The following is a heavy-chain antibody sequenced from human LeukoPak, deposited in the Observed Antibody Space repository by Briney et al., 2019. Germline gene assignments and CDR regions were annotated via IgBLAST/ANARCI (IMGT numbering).Heavy chain of an antibody. J-gene: IGHJ4*02. Sequence: PGGSLRLSCAASGFTFSSYGMSWVRQAPGQGLEWVSVISGSGVSTYYADSVKGRFTISRDNSKNTLYLQMNSRRAEDTAVYYCAKDHGSLGSGLNWGQGTLVTVSS. CDR3: AKDHGSLGSGLN. CDR1: GFTFSSYG. D-gene: IGHD3-10*01. V-gene: IGHV3-23*01. CDR2: ISGSGVST.